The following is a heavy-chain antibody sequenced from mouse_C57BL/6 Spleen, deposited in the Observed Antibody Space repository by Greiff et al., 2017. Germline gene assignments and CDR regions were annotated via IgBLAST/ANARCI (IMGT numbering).Heavy chain of an antibody. Sequence: EVKLQQSGPVLVKPGASVKMSCKASGYTFTDYYMNWVKQSHGKSLEWIGVINPYNGGTSYNQKFKGKATLTVDKSSSTAYMELNSLTSEDSAVYYCARDGRYYFDYWGQGTTLTVSS. V-gene: IGHV1-19*01. D-gene: IGHD1-1*01. CDR1: GYTFTDYY. J-gene: IGHJ2*01. CDR3: ARDGRYYFDY. CDR2: INPYNGGT.